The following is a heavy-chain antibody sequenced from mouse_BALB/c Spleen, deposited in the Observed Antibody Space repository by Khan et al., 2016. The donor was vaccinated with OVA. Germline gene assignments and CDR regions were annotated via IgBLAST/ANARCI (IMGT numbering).Heavy chain of an antibody. CDR1: GYIFTNYW. J-gene: IGHJ2*01. Sequence: QVQLQQSGAELVRPGASVKLSCKTSGYIFTNYWIHWVKQRSGQGLEWIARIYPGTDNTYYNAKFKDKATLTVDKSSSTAYIQLSSLTSEDSAVYFCAREEALDYFDYWGQGTTLTVSS. D-gene: IGHD3-2*02. CDR3: AREEALDYFDY. V-gene: IGHV1S132*01. CDR2: IYPGTDNT.